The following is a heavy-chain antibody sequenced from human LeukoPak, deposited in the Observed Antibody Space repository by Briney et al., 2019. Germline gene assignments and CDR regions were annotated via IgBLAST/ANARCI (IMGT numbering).Heavy chain of an antibody. J-gene: IGHJ4*02. CDR2: IYFSGGNT. CDR1: GFTFSNYA. Sequence: GGSLRLSCAASGFTFSNYAMSWVRQAPGKGLEWVSSIYFSGGNTYSADSVKGRFTLSRDNSRNTLYLQMNSLRAEDTAVYYCVKDQGEAIVPRRFDYWGQGTLVTVSS. CDR3: VKDQGEAIVPRRFDY. D-gene: IGHD6-6*01. V-gene: IGHV3-23*01.